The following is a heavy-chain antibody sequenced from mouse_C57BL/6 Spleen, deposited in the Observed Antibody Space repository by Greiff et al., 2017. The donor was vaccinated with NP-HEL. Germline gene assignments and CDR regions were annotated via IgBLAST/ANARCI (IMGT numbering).Heavy chain of an antibody. V-gene: IGHV5-17*01. J-gene: IGHJ3*01. Sequence: DVKLVESGGGLVKPGGSLKLSCAASGFTFSDYGMHWVRQAPEKGLEWVAYISSGSSTIYYADTVKGRFTISRDNAKNTLVLQMTSLRSEDTSMYYCARGSNYGAWFAYWGQGTLVTVSA. D-gene: IGHD2-5*01. CDR1: GFTFSDYG. CDR3: ARGSNYGAWFAY. CDR2: ISSGSSTI.